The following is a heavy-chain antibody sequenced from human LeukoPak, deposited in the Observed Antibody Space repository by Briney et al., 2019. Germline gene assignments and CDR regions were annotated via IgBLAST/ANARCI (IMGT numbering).Heavy chain of an antibody. CDR3: ARAKGDTLLSFVRREYYFDY. CDR1: GGSISSYY. V-gene: IGHV4-59*01. Sequence: SETLSLTCTVPGGSISSYYWSWIRQPPGKGLEWIGYIYYSGSTNYNPSLKSRVTISVDTSKNQFSLKLSSVTAADTAVYYCARAKGDTLLSFVRREYYFDYWGQGTLVTVSS. D-gene: IGHD3-10*01. J-gene: IGHJ4*02. CDR2: IYYSGST.